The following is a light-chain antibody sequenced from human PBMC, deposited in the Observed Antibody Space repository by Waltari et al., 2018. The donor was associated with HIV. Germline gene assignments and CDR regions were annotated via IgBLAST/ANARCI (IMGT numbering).Light chain of an antibody. V-gene: IGLV1-47*01. CDR2: KND. J-gene: IGLJ3*02. CDR3: ASWDDSLGGPV. CDR1: SSNTGSNY. Sequence: QSVLAQPPSTSGTPGQRVTIPCSGSSSNTGSNYVSWYQQLPGTAPKLLLYKNDQRPSGVPDRYSGSKSGTSASLAISGLRSEDEADYYCASWDDSLGGPVFGGGTKLTVL.